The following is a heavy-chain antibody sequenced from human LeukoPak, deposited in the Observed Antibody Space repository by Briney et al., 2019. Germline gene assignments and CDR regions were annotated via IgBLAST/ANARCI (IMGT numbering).Heavy chain of an antibody. CDR1: GFTFSSYA. CDR3: AKSGYNRFDY. CDR2: IGGDSVAT. J-gene: IGHJ4*02. Sequence: GGTLRLSCVASGFTFSSYAMSWVRQAPGKGLEWVSVIGGDSVATYYSDSVKGRFTISRDNSKNTLYLQMNNLRAEDTAVYYCAKSGYNRFDYWGQGTLVTVSS. D-gene: IGHD5-24*01. V-gene: IGHV3-23*01.